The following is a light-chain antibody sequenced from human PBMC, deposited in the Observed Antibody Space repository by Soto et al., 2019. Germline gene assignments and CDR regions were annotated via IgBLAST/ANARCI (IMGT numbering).Light chain of an antibody. CDR3: SSDAGINKLGV. CDR2: EVN. Sequence: QSALTQPPSASGSPGQSVTISCTGTNSDVGGYKYLPWYQQHPGQAPKLMIFEVNKRPSGVLDRFSGSNSGTTASLTVAGLQEEDEADYSWSSDAGINKLGVFGTGTKLTVL. CDR1: NSDVGGYKY. J-gene: IGLJ1*01. V-gene: IGLV2-8*01.